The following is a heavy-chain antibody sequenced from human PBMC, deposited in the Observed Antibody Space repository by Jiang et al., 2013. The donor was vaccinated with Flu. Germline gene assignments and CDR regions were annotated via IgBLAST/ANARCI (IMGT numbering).Heavy chain of an antibody. CDR1: GYTFTGYY. Sequence: GAEVKKPGASVKVSCKASGYTFTGYYMHWVRQAPGQGLEWMGWINPLSGGTNYAQKFQGWVTMTRDTSISTAYMELSRLRSDGTAVYYCARGCRYSGSYFGLYNWFDPWGQGTLVTVSS. CDR2: INPLSGGT. D-gene: IGHD1-26*01. J-gene: IGHJ5*02. CDR3: ARGCRYSGSYFGLYNWFDP. V-gene: IGHV1-2*04.